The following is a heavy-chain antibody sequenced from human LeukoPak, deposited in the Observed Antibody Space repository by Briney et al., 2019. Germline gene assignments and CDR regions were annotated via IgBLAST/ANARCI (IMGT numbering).Heavy chain of an antibody. Sequence: SLRLSCSASGFTFDDYALHWVRQAPGKGLEWVSGISWNSGSIGYADSVKGRFTISRDNAKNSLYLQMNSLRAEDTALYYRAKDFHRKRSPGNLFEYWGQGTLVTVSS. CDR2: ISWNSGSI. CDR3: AKDFHRKRSPGNLFEY. CDR1: GFTFDDYA. V-gene: IGHV3-9*01. J-gene: IGHJ4*02. D-gene: IGHD1-1*01.